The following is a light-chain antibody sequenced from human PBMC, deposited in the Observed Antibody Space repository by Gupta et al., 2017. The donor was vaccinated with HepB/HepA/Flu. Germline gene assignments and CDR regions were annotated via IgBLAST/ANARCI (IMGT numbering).Light chain of an antibody. CDR1: KLGDKY. CDR2: QDS. J-gene: IGLJ2*01. CDR3: QAWDSSINVV. V-gene: IGLV3-1*01. Sequence: SYERTQPPSVSVSPGQTASITCSGDKLGDKYACWYQQKPGQSPVLVIYQDSKRPSGIPERFSGSNSGNTATLTISGTQAMDEADYYCQAWDSSINVVFGGGTKLTVL.